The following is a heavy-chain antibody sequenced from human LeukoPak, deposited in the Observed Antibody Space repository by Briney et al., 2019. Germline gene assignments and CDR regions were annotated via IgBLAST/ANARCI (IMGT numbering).Heavy chain of an antibody. Sequence: PGRSLRLSCAASGFTFDDYAMHWVRQAPGKGLEWVSGISWNSGSIGYADSVKGRFTISRDNAKNSLYLQMNRLRAEDTALYYCAKDMGSGYYYLASIDYWGQGTLVTVSS. V-gene: IGHV3-9*01. CDR1: GFTFDDYA. CDR2: ISWNSGSI. D-gene: IGHD3-22*01. CDR3: AKDMGSGYYYLASIDY. J-gene: IGHJ4*02.